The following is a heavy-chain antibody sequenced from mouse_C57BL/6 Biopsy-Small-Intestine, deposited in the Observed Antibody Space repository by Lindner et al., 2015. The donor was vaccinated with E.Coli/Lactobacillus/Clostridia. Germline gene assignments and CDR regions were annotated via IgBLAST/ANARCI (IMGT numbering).Heavy chain of an antibody. Sequence: VQLQESGAELVRPGTSVKVSCKASRYAFTNYLIEWVKQRPGQGLEWIGVINPGSGVTNYSEKFKGKATLTADKSSSAAYMQFSSLTSKDSAVYFCARGGYLDYWGQGTTLTVSS. J-gene: IGHJ2*01. CDR1: RYAFTNYL. CDR3: ARGGYLDY. CDR2: INPGSGVT. V-gene: IGHV1-54*01.